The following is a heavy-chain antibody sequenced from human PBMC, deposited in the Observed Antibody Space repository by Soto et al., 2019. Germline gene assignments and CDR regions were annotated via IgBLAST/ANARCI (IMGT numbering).Heavy chain of an antibody. Sequence: GASVKVSCKASGYTFTSYYMHWVRQAPGQGLEWMGIINPSGGSTSYAQKFQGRVTMTRDTSTSTVYMELSSLRSEDTAVYYCASAHGITGTVDYWGQGPLVTVSS. CDR2: INPSGGST. J-gene: IGHJ4*02. CDR1: GYTFTSYY. V-gene: IGHV1-46*01. CDR3: ASAHGITGTVDY. D-gene: IGHD1-20*01.